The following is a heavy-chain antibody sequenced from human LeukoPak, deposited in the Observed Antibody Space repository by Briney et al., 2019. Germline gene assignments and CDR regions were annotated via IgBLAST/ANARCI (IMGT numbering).Heavy chain of an antibody. CDR3: AREGALVSTYYRINTDDAFDI. J-gene: IGHJ3*02. CDR2: IKQDGSEK. D-gene: IGHD5/OR15-5a*01. Sequence: PGGSLRLSCAASGFTFSSYWMSWVRQAPGKGLEWVANIKQDGSEKYYVDSVKGRFTISRDNAENSLYLQMNSLRAEDTAVYYCAREGALVSTYYRINTDDAFDIWGQGTMVTVSS. CDR1: GFTFSSYW. V-gene: IGHV3-7*01.